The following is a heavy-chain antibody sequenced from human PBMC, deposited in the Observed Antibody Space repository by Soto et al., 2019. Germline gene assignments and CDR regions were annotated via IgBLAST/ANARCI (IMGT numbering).Heavy chain of an antibody. CDR2: IIGYNGNT. CDR3: ARGPANSTSFDVFAI. J-gene: IGHJ3*02. V-gene: IGHV1-18*01. D-gene: IGHD6-6*01. CDR1: GYTFTNYI. Sequence: SVKASCKASGYTFTNYIITWVRQSPGQGLEWMGWIIGYNGNTNYAQNFQGRVTMTADTSTSTAYMDLRSLRSDDAALYCCARGPANSTSFDVFAIWGQGTMVTVSS.